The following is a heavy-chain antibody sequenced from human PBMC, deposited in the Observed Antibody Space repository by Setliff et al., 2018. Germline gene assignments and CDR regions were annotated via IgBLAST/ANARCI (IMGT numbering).Heavy chain of an antibody. CDR3: AREQWLDPPGYYYMDV. CDR1: GGSISSYY. CDR2: IYIGGSA. D-gene: IGHD6-19*01. Sequence: LSLTCTVSGGSISSYYWSWIRQPAGKGLEWIGHIYIGGSANYNPSLKSRVTMSIDTSKNQFSLKLNSVTAADMAVYYCAREQWLDPPGYYYMDVWDKGTTVTVSS. V-gene: IGHV4-4*07. J-gene: IGHJ6*03.